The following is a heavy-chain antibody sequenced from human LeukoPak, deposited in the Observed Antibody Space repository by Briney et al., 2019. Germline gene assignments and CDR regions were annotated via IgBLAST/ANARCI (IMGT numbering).Heavy chain of an antibody. CDR3: ARAPRGAGEGYFDY. CDR2: IYHSGST. CDR1: GYSISSGYY. V-gene: IGHV4-38-2*02. Sequence: SETLSLTCTVSGYSISSGYYWGWIRQPPGKGLEWIGSIYHSGSTYYNPSLKSRVTISVDTSKNQFSLKLSSVTAADTAVYYCARAPRGAGEGYFDYWGQGTLVTVSS. J-gene: IGHJ4*02. D-gene: IGHD3-10*01.